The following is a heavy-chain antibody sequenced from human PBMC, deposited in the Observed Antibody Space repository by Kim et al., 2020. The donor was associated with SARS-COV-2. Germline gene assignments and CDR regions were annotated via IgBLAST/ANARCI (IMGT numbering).Heavy chain of an antibody. V-gene: IGHV3-74*01. J-gene: IGHJ4*02. CDR1: GFTFGDYW. Sequence: GGSLRLSCAASGFTFGDYWMHWVRQVPGKGLVWVSRSDGSGTDTGYAESVKGRFTISRDHAKNTLHLQMNTLRVEDTAIYYCVRDKPQTGYGFDYWGQGSLVIVSS. D-gene: IGHD3-9*01. CDR3: VRDKPQTGYGFDY. CDR2: SDGSGTDT.